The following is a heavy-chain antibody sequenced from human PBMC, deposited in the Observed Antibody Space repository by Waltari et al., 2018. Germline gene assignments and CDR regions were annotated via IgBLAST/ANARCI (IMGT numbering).Heavy chain of an antibody. D-gene: IGHD3-10*01. J-gene: IGHJ4*02. Sequence: QVQLQQWGAGLLKPSETLSLTCAVSGGSLSGFYWSWLRQTPAKGLEWIGQVNYTGSATYNPSLQSRVTISLDTSKNQFSLKVKSVSATDTAVYFCARGGVTRVFGYWGQGTLVTVSS. CDR3: ARGGVTRVFGY. V-gene: IGHV4-34*02. CDR2: VNYTGSA. CDR1: GGSLSGFY.